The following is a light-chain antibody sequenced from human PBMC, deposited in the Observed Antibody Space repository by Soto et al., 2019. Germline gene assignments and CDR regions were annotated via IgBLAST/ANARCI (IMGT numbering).Light chain of an antibody. Sequence: QSVLTQSPSASASLGASVKLTCSLSSGHSDYAIAWHQQQPEKGPRYLMKLNSDGSLSKGDGIPDRFSGSSFGAERYLTISSLQSEDEADYYCQTWATGIVTFGGGTKLTVL. CDR3: QTWATGIVT. CDR1: SGHSDYA. J-gene: IGLJ2*01. CDR2: LNSDGSL. V-gene: IGLV4-69*01.